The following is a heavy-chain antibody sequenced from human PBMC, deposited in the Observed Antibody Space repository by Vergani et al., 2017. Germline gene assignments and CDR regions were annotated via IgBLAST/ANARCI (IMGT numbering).Heavy chain of an antibody. D-gene: IGHD2-2*01. Sequence: EVQLLESGGGLVQPGGSLRLSCAASGFTFSSYAMSWVRQAPGKGLEWVSAISGSGGSTYYADSVKGRFTISRDNSKNTLYLQMNSLRAEDTAVYYCARSNIVVPAARDAFDIWGQGTMVTVSS. J-gene: IGHJ3*02. CDR2: ISGSGGST. CDR1: GFTFSSYA. CDR3: ARSNIVVPAARDAFDI. V-gene: IGHV3-23*01.